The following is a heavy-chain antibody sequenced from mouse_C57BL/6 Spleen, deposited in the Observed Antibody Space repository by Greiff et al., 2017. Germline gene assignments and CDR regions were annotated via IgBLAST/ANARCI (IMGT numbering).Heavy chain of an antibody. V-gene: IGHV5-6*02. CDR3: ARYDYFYAMDY. Sequence: EVKLVESGGDLVKPGGSLKLSCAASGFTFSSYGMSWVRQTPDKRLEWVATISSGGSYTYYPDSVKGRFTISRDNAKNTLYLQMSSLKSEDTDMYSCARYDYFYAMDYWGQGTSVTVAS. CDR2: ISSGGSYT. D-gene: IGHD2-4*01. CDR1: GFTFSSYG. J-gene: IGHJ4*01.